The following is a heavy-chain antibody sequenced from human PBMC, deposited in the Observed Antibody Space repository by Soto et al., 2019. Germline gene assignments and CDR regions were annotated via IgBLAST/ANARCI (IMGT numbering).Heavy chain of an antibody. J-gene: IGHJ1*01. CDR2: ISWNSVNI. V-gene: IGHV3-9*01. Sequence: GGSLRISCEASGFKFGDYAMHWVRQAPGKGLEWVSGISWNSVNIGYADSVKGRFTISRDNAKNSLYLQMNSLRAEDTALYYCARSNHYDFWSGFFQHWGQGTLVTVSS. D-gene: IGHD3-3*01. CDR1: GFKFGDYA. CDR3: ARSNHYDFWSGFFQH.